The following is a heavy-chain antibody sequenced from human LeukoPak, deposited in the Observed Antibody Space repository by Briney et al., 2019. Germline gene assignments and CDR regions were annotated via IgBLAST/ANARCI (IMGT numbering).Heavy chain of an antibody. D-gene: IGHD2-21*01. Sequence: GGSLRLSCAASGFTFSSYGMHWVRQAPGKGLEWVAVISYDGSNKYYADSVKGRFTISRDNSKNTLYLQMNSLRAEDTAVYYCARGGAYNWFDPWGQGTLVTVSS. J-gene: IGHJ5*02. CDR2: ISYDGSNK. CDR3: ARGGAYNWFDP. CDR1: GFTFSSYG. V-gene: IGHV3-30*03.